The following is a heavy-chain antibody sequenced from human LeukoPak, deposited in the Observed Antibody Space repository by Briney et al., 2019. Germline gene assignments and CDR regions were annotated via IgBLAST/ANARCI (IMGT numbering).Heavy chain of an antibody. CDR1: GGSISSYY. J-gene: IGHJ3*02. Sequence: PSETLSLTCTVSGGSISSYYWSWIRQPPGKGLEWIGYIYYSGSTNYNPSLKSRVTISVDTSKNQFSLKLSSVTAADTAVYYCVRVGWELLRDAFDIWGQGTMVTVSS. CDR3: VRVGWELLRDAFDI. CDR2: IYYSGST. D-gene: IGHD1-26*01. V-gene: IGHV4-59*01.